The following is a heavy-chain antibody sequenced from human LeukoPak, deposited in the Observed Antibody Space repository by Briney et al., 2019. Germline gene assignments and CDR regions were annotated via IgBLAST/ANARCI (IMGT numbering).Heavy chain of an antibody. CDR1: GFAFSDYY. CDR3: AKDLGGAAAGITYFDY. V-gene: IGHV3-11*04. J-gene: IGHJ4*02. Sequence: GGSLRLSCAASGFAFSDYYMSWIRQAPGKGLEWISYISSGGSTIYYADSVRGQFTISRDNAKKSLYLQMNSLRAEDTAVYYCAKDLGGAAAGITYFDYWGQGTLVTVSS. CDR2: ISSGGSTI. D-gene: IGHD6-13*01.